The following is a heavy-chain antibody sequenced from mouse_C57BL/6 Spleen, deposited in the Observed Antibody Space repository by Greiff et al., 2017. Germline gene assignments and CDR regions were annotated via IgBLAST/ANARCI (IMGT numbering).Heavy chain of an antibody. Sequence: EVKLMESGGGLVKPGGSLKLSCAASGFTFSDYGMHWVRQAPEKGLEWVAYISSGSSTIYYADTVKGRFTISRDNAKNTLFLQMTSLRSEDTAMYYCARGGSPDYSAMDYWGQGTSVTVSS. CDR2: ISSGSSTI. V-gene: IGHV5-17*01. CDR3: ARGGSPDYSAMDY. D-gene: IGHD1-1*01. CDR1: GFTFSDYG. J-gene: IGHJ4*01.